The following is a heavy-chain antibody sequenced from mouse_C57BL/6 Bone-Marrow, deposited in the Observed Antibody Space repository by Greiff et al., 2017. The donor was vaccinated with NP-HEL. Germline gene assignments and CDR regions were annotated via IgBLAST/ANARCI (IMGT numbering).Heavy chain of an antibody. J-gene: IGHJ2*01. CDR3: ARDYYGSSYFDY. Sequence: QVQLQQSGAELMKPGASVKLSCKATGYTFTGNWIEWVKQRPGHGLEWIGEILPGSGNTYYNERFKGKATFTADTSSNTAYMQLSSLTTEDSALYYCARDYYGSSYFDYWGQGTTLTVSS. CDR2: ILPGSGNT. V-gene: IGHV1-9*01. CDR1: GYTFTGNW. D-gene: IGHD1-1*01.